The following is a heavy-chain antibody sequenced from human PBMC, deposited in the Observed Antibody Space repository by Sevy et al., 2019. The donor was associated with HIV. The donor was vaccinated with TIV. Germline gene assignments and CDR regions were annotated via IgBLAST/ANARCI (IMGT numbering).Heavy chain of an antibody. CDR1: GFTIGSYT. Sequence: GGSLRLSCAASGFTIGSYTMNWVRQAPGEGLEWVASISATGGSTYYADSVKGRFTISRDVSKGLLYLQMNSLTAEDTAIFYCAKTLQKLPFHPHYFDYWGQGTLVTVSS. J-gene: IGHJ4*02. CDR3: AKTLQKLPFHPHYFDY. D-gene: IGHD2-21*02. CDR2: ISATGGST. V-gene: IGHV3-23*01.